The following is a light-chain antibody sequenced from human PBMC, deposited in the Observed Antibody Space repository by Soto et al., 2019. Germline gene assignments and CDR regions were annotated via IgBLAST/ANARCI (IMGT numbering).Light chain of an antibody. Sequence: EIVLTHSPCTLALSPGGRATLSCRAIQSVSSSYLAWYQQKPGQAPRLLIYGASSRATGIPDRFSGSGSGTDFTLTISRLEPEDFAVYYCQQYGSSPPITFGQGTRLEI. CDR3: QQYGSSPPIT. CDR1: QSVSSSY. V-gene: IGKV3-20*01. CDR2: GAS. J-gene: IGKJ5*01.